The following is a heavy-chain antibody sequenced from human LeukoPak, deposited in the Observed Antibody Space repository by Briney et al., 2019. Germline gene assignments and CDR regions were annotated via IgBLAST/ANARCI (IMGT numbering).Heavy chain of an antibody. CDR3: ARGTSSGWAKSYYFDY. D-gene: IGHD6-19*01. J-gene: IGHJ4*02. Sequence: SETLSLTCTVSGGSISSSSYYWGWLRQPPGKGLEWIGSIYYSGSTYYNPSLKSRVTISVDTSKNQFSLKLSSVTAANTAVYYCARGTSSGWAKSYYFDYWGQGTLVTVSS. V-gene: IGHV4-39*01. CDR2: IYYSGST. CDR1: GGSISSSSYY.